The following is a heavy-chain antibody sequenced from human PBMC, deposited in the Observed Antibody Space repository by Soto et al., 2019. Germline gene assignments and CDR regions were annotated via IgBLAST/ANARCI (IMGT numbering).Heavy chain of an antibody. D-gene: IGHD4-17*01. V-gene: IGHV1-18*04. CDR3: ARGSYGDSQNPFDS. CDR1: GYTFTGYY. Sequence: ASVKVSCKASGYTFTGYYMHWVRQAPGQGLEWMGWISGYNGNTKYVQKFQGRVTMTTDTSTSTAYMVVRSLRSDDTAVYYCARGSYGDSQNPFDSWGQGTLVTVSS. J-gene: IGHJ4*02. CDR2: ISGYNGNT.